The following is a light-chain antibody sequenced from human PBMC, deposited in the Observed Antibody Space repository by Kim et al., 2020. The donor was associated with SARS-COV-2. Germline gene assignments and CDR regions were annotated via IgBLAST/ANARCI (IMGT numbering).Light chain of an antibody. CDR3: QQCGNSPRT. J-gene: IGKJ1*01. CDR2: GAS. Sequence: EIVLTQSPGTLSLSPGERATLSCRASQSVSSNYLAWYQQKPGQAPGLLIYGASTRATGIPDRFSGSGSGTDFTLTISRLEPEDFAVYYCQQCGNSPRTFGEGTKVDIK. CDR1: QSVSSNY. V-gene: IGKV3-20*01.